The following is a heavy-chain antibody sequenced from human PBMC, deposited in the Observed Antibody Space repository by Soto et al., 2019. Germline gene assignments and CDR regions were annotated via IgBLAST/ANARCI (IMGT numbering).Heavy chain of an antibody. CDR2: INHSGST. D-gene: IGHD3-16*01. V-gene: IGHV4-34*01. CDR1: GGSFSGYY. Sequence: QVQLQQWGAGLLKPSETLSLTCAVYGGSFSGYYWTWIRQPPGTGLEWIGEINHSGSTNYNLSLKSLVTLSVDTSKIQFSLMLTAVTAADPAVYFCARDEITGLLDYWGQGTLVTVSS. J-gene: IGHJ4*02. CDR3: ARDEITGLLDY.